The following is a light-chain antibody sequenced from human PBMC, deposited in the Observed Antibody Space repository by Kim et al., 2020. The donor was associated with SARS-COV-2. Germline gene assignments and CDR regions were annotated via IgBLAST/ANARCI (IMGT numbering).Light chain of an antibody. J-gene: IGLJ2*01. CDR2: EVS. Sequence: QSALTQPASVSGSPGQSITISCTGTSSDVGSYNLVSWYQQHQGKAPKLMIYEVSKRPSGVSNRFSGSKSGNTASLTISGLQAEDEADYYCCSYAGSSTSVVFGGGTQLTVL. CDR1: SSDVGSYNL. V-gene: IGLV2-23*02. CDR3: CSYAGSSTSVV.